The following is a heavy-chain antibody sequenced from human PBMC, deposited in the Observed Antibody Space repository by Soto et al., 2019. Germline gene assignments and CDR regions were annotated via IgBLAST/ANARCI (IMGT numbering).Heavy chain of an antibody. CDR3: ARLRGLGVVSPYFDY. CDR1: GDSISTNGHH. CDR2: TSYSGNT. D-gene: IGHD3-16*01. Sequence: SETLSLTCIVSGDSISTNGHHWGWIRQPPGKGLEWIGSTSYSGNTHYNPSLQSRVTISIDTSKNQLSLKLSSVTAADTAVYYCARLRGLGVVSPYFDYWGQGALVTVSS. J-gene: IGHJ4*02. V-gene: IGHV4-39*01.